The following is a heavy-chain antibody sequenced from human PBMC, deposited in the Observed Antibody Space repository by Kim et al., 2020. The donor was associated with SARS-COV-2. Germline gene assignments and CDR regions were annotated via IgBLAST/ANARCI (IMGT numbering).Heavy chain of an antibody. D-gene: IGHD6-6*01. J-gene: IGHJ5*02. Sequence: SETLSLTCAVYGGSFSGYYWSWIRQPPGKGLEWIGEINHSGSTNYNPSLKSRVTISVDTSKNQFSLKLSSVTAADTAVYYCARESKSSSLRAWGQGTLVTVSS. CDR2: INHSGST. CDR1: GGSFSGYY. CDR3: ARESKSSSLRA. V-gene: IGHV4-34*01.